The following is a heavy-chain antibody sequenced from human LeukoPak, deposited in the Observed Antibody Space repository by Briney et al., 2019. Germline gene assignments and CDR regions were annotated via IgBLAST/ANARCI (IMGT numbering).Heavy chain of an antibody. CDR2: IKQDGSEK. CDR3: ARDDCSSISCYHNWFDP. D-gene: IGHD2-2*01. Sequence: PGGSLRLSCAASGVTFSSYWMGWVRQAPGKGLEWVANIKQDGSEKYYVDSVKGRFTISRDNAKNSLYLQMNSLRAEDTAVYYCARDDCSSISCYHNWFDPWGQGTLVTVSS. V-gene: IGHV3-7*01. CDR1: GVTFSSYW. J-gene: IGHJ5*02.